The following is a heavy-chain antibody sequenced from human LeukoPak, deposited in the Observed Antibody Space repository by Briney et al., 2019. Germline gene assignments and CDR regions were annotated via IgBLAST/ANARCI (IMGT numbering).Heavy chain of an antibody. V-gene: IGHV4-39*07. Sequence: SETLSLTCTVSGDSISSRSYYWGWIRQPPGKGLEWIGSIYYSGSTYYNPSLKSRVTISVDTSKNQFSLKLSSVTAADTAVYYCARILTGYTYYFDYWGQGTLATVSS. CDR2: IYYSGST. CDR3: ARILTGYTYYFDY. D-gene: IGHD3-9*01. CDR1: GDSISSRSYY. J-gene: IGHJ4*02.